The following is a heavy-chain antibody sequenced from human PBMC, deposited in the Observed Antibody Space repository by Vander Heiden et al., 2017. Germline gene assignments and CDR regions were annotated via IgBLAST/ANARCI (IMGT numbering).Heavy chain of an antibody. V-gene: IGHV3-23*01. Sequence: EVQLLESGGGLVQPGGSLRLSCAASGFTVSSFAMSWVRQAPGKGLEWVSAVSSSGDREYHADSVKGRFAISRDNSWNTLYLQVNSLRAEDTAVYYCAKSLRGGVGVFDIWGQGTVVTVSS. D-gene: IGHD2-21*01. CDR2: VSSSGDRE. CDR3: AKSLRGGVGVFDI. CDR1: GFTVSSFA. J-gene: IGHJ3*02.